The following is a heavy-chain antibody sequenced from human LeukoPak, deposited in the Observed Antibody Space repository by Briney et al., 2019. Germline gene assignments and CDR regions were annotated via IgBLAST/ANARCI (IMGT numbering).Heavy chain of an antibody. CDR1: GGSNSNYY. V-gene: IGHV4-4*07. CDR2: IYATGST. Sequence: PSETLSLTCTVSGGSNSNYYWSWIRQPAGKGLEWIGRIYATGSTNYNPSLKSRVIMSVDTSKNQFSLKLSSVTAADTAVYYCARDSHHSSSWFWFDPWSQGTLVTVSS. CDR3: ARDSHHSSSWFWFDP. D-gene: IGHD6-13*01. J-gene: IGHJ5*02.